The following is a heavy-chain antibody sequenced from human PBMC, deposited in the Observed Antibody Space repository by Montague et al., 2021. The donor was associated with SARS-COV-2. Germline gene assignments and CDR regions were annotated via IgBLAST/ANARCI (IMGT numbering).Heavy chain of an antibody. CDR2: IYDGGAV. D-gene: IGHD4-23*01. CDR3: VRDHPYGGPRGAYDI. V-gene: IGHV4-59*01. J-gene: IGHJ3*02. Sequence: SETLSLTCTVSGGSITGYYWSWLRRSPGKGLEWIAYIYDGGAVNYNPSLGSRVTISTDTSKNQLSLKVNSATAADTAVYYCVRDHPYGGPRGAYDIWGQGTVVTVSP. CDR1: GGSITGYY.